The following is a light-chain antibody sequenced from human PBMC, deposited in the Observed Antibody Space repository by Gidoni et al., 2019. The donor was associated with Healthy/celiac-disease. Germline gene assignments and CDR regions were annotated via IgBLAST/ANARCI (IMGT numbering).Light chain of an antibody. CDR3: MQALQTL. V-gene: IGKV2-28*01. CDR2: LGS. J-gene: IGKJ4*01. Sequence: DIVMTQSPLSLPVTPGEPASISCRSSQSLLHSNGYNYLDWYLQKPGQSPQLLIYLGSNRASGVPDRFSGRGSGTDFTLKISRVEAEDVGVYYCMQALQTLFGGGTKVEIK. CDR1: QSLLHSNGYNY.